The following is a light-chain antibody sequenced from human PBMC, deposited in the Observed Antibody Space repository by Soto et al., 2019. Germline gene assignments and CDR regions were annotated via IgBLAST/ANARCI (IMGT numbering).Light chain of an antibody. CDR2: DDN. Sequence: HPASVSSARRHMVNISCSRSSSKIGGSSLSCYHQIPVTSPRLLIYDDNKRPSGLPDRFSGSKSGTSANLGITGLQPGDEADYYCGSWDSSLSDYVFGTGTKVTAL. V-gene: IGLV1-51*01. CDR3: GSWDSSLSDYV. J-gene: IGLJ1*01. CDR1: SSKIGGSS.